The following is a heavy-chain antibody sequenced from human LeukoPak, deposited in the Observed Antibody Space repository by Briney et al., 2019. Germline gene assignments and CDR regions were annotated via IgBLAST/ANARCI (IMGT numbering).Heavy chain of an antibody. J-gene: IGHJ4*02. CDR2: ISYDGSNK. CDR3: ARGSRITMVRGEIMNDY. CDR1: GFTFSSYA. Sequence: PGGSLRLSCAASGFTFSSYAMHWVRQAPGKWLEWVAVISYDGSNKYYADSVKGRFTISRDNAKNKLYLQMNSLRAEDTAVYYCARGSRITMVRGEIMNDYWGQGTLVTVSS. V-gene: IGHV3-30*04. D-gene: IGHD3-10*01.